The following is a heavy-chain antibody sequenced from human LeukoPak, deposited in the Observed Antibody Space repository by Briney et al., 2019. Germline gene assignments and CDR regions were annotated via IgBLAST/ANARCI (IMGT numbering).Heavy chain of an antibody. V-gene: IGHV3-23*01. CDR1: GFSFSSYA. J-gene: IGHJ4*02. CDR2: ITDSGGST. D-gene: IGHD6-6*01. CDR3: AKGSSSSRPHYFDY. Sequence: PGGSLRLSCAASGFSFSSYAMSWVRQAPGKGLEWVSAITDSGGSTYHADSMKGRFTISRDNSKNTLFLQMNSLRVEDTAVYYCAKGSSSSRPHYFDYWGQGTLVTVSS.